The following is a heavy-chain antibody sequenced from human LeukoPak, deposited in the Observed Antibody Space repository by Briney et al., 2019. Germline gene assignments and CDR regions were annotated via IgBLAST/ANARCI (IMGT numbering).Heavy chain of an antibody. D-gene: IGHD2-2*01. CDR1: GFTFDDFG. J-gene: IGHJ4*02. V-gene: IGHV3-20*04. CDR3: AKGYCSSTSCPGDY. Sequence: GGSLRLSCAASGFTFDDFGMSWVRQAPGKGLEWVSGINWIGGSTGYADFVKGRFTISRDSAKNSLYLQMNSLRAEDTALYYCAKGYCSSTSCPGDYWGQGTLVTVSS. CDR2: INWIGGST.